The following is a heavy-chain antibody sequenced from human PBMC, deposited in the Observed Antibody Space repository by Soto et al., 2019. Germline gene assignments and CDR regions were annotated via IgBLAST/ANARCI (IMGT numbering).Heavy chain of an antibody. V-gene: IGHV4-34*01. CDR2: INHSGST. J-gene: IGHJ4*02. D-gene: IGHD5-12*01. Sequence: QVQLQQWGAGLLKPSETLSLTCAVYGGSFSGYYWSWIRQPPGKGLEWIGEINHSGSTNYNPSLKSRVTKSADTYKNQFPRKLSSVTAADTAVYYCGGGGNIVATGCWGQGTLVTVSS. CDR1: GGSFSGYY. CDR3: GGGGNIVATGC.